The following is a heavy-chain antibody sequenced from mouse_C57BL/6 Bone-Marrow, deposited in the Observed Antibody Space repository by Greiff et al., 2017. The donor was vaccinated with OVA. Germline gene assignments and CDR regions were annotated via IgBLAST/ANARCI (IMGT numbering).Heavy chain of an antibody. J-gene: IGHJ3*01. D-gene: IGHD1-1*01. CDR1: GYSFTGYY. CDR2: INPSTGGT. CDR3: ARSLLITTVVAPGFAY. Sequence: VQLQQSGPELVKPGASVKISCKASGYSFTGYYMNWVKQSPEKSLEWIGEINPSTGGTTYNQKFKAKATLTVDKSSSTAYMQLKSLTSEDSAVYYCARSLLITTVVAPGFAYWGQGTLVTVSA. V-gene: IGHV1-42*01.